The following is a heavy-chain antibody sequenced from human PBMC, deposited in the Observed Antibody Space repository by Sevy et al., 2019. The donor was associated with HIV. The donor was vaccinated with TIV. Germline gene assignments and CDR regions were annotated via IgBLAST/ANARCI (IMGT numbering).Heavy chain of an antibody. Sequence: GGSLRLSCAASGFTFSSYAMHWVRQAPGKGLEWVAVISYDGSNKYYADSVQGRFTISRDNSKNTLYLQMNSLRGEDRAVYYCARTYCDYGLDYWGQETLVTVSS. CDR3: ARTYCDYGLDY. V-gene: IGHV3-30-3*01. CDR2: ISYDGSNK. J-gene: IGHJ4*02. D-gene: IGHD4-17*01. CDR1: GFTFSSYA.